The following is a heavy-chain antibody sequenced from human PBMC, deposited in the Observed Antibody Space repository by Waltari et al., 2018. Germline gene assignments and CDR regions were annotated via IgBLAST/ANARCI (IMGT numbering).Heavy chain of an antibody. CDR3: VKAAYDDFRSGYYGADY. CDR1: GFTFSNYA. J-gene: IGHJ4*02. D-gene: IGHD3-3*01. Sequence: EVQLLESGGGLVQPGESLRLSCAASGFTFSNYAMAWVRQAPGQGLEWVSGISGSGTSTYNADSVKGRFTISRDNSKNTLYLQLNGLRGEDTAVFYCVKAAYDDFRSGYYGADYWGQGTLVTVSS. V-gene: IGHV3-23*01. CDR2: ISGSGTST.